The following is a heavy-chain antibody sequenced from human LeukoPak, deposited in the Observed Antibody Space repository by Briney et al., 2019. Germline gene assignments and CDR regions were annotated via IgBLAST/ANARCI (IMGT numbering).Heavy chain of an antibody. V-gene: IGHV3-48*03. J-gene: IGHJ4*02. Sequence: AGGSLRLSCAASGFTFSSYEMNWVRQAPGKGLEWVSYITSSGSTIYYADSVKGRFTISRDNAKNSLYLQMNSLRAEDTAVYYSAIPTYYYDSRGQGYWGQGTLVTVST. D-gene: IGHD3-22*01. CDR2: ITSSGSTI. CDR3: AIPTYYYDSRGQGY. CDR1: GFTFSSYE.